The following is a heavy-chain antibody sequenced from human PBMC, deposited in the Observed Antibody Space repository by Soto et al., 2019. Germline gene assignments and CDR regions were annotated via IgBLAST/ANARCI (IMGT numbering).Heavy chain of an antibody. CDR1: GFTFGNYF. V-gene: IGHV3-23*01. D-gene: IGHD1-1*01. CDR2: ISSNGGRT. Sequence: EVQLLESGGGLVQPGESLRLSCAASGFTFGNYFMNWVRQAPGKGLEWVSDISSNGGRTHYADSVRGRFTISRDNSRNTLYLQMSSLRAEETALYYCAKDLHWYGMDVWGQGTTVTVSS. J-gene: IGHJ6*02. CDR3: AKDLHWYGMDV.